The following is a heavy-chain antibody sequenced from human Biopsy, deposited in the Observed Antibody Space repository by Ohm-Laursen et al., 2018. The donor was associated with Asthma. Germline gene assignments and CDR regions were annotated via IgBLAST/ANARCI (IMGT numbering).Heavy chain of an antibody. D-gene: IGHD5-24*01. CDR2: ISYDGYNK. J-gene: IGHJ4*02. CDR3: AKESRRDGYNRRNYYFDY. Sequence: SLRLSCTASGFTFSRYGMHWVRRAPGKGLEWVALISYDGYNKYYIDSVKGRFTISRDNSKNTLYLQMNSLRAEDTAVYYCAKESRRDGYNRRNYYFDYWGQGTLVTVSS. CDR1: GFTFSRYG. V-gene: IGHV3-30*18.